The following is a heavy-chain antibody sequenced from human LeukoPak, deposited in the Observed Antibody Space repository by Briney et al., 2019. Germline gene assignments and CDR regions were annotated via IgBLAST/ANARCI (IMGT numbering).Heavy chain of an antibody. CDR3: ARVGYYYDSSGYYYEAGFDY. CDR1: GGSISSGSYY. CDR2: IYYSGST. D-gene: IGHD3-22*01. Sequence: PSETLSLTCTVSGGSISSGSYYWSWIRQPPGKGLVWIGYIYYSGSTNYNPSLKSRVTISVDTSKNQFSLKLSSVTAADTAVYYCARVGYYYDSSGYYYEAGFDYWGQGTLVTVSS. J-gene: IGHJ4*02. V-gene: IGHV4-61*01.